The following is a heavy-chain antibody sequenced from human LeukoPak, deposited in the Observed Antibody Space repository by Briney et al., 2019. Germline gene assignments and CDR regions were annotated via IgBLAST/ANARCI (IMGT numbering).Heavy chain of an antibody. CDR3: AGVPHDYGDYEAFDI. CDR1: GGSTSSYY. CDR2: IYTSEST. D-gene: IGHD4-17*01. V-gene: IGHV4-4*07. Sequence: SETLSLTCTVSGGSTSSYYWSWIRQPAGKGLEWIGRIYTSESTNYNPSLKSRVTMSIDTSKNQFSLKLSSVTAADTAVYYCAGVPHDYGDYEAFDIWGRGTMVTVSS. J-gene: IGHJ3*02.